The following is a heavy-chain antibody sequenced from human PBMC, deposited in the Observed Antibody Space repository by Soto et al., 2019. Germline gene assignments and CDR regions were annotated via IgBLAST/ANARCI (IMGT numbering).Heavy chain of an antibody. J-gene: IGHJ4*02. Sequence: ASVKVSCKASGYTFTSYYMHWVRQAPGQGLEWMGIINPSGGSTSYAQKFQGRVTMTRDTSTSTVYMELSSLRSEDTAVYYCARESLHYYDSSGPRLDYWGQVTLVTVSS. CDR2: INPSGGST. V-gene: IGHV1-46*01. D-gene: IGHD3-22*01. CDR1: GYTFTSYY. CDR3: ARESLHYYDSSGPRLDY.